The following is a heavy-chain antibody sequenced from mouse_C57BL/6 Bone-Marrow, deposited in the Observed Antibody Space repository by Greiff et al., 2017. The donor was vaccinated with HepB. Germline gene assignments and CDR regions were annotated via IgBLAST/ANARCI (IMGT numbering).Heavy chain of an antibody. CDR1: GYTFTDHT. Sequence: QVQLQQSDAELVKPGASVKISCKVSGYTFTDHTIHWMKQRPEQGLEWIGYIYPRDGSTKYNEKFKGKATLTADKSSSTAYMQLNSMTSEDSAVYFCVPELPGGSYYFDYWGQGTTLTVSS. D-gene: IGHD1-1*02. CDR2: IYPRDGST. J-gene: IGHJ2*01. V-gene: IGHV1-78*01. CDR3: VPELPGGSYYFDY.